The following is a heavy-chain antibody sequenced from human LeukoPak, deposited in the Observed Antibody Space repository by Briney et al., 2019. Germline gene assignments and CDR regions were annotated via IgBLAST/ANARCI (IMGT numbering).Heavy chain of an antibody. J-gene: IGHJ6*03. CDR2: ISSSSSTI. V-gene: IGHV3-48*01. CDR1: GFTFSSYS. CDR3: ARARSDYYDSRKGRDYMDD. Sequence: GGSLRLSCAASGFTFSSYSMNWVRQAPGKGLEWVSYISSSSSTIYYADSVKGRFTISRDNAKNSLYLQMNSLRAEDTAVYYCARARSDYYDSRKGRDYMDDWGKGTTVTVSS. D-gene: IGHD3-22*01.